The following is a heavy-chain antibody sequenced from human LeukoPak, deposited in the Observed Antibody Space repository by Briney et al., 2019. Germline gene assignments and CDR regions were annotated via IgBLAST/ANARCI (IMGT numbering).Heavy chain of an antibody. CDR1: GFTFSSYA. Sequence: PGGSLRLSCAASGFTFSSYAMHWVRQAPGKGLEWVAVISYDGSNKYYADSVKGRFTISRDNSKNTLYLQMNSLRAEDTAVYYCAALGPQAVDYWGQGTLVTVSS. J-gene: IGHJ4*02. D-gene: IGHD3-16*01. CDR3: AALGPQAVDY. V-gene: IGHV3-30-3*01. CDR2: ISYDGSNK.